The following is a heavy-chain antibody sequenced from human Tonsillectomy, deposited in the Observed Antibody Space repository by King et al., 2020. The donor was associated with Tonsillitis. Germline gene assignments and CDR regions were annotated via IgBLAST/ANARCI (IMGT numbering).Heavy chain of an antibody. J-gene: IGHJ4*02. Sequence: VQLVESGGGLVQPGRSLRLSCAASGFTFDDYAMHWVRQAPGKGLEWVSGISWNSAGIGYADSVKGRFTISRENAKNSLYLQMNSLRAEDTALYYCAKVVVPAAMLPYYFDYWGQGTLVTVSS. D-gene: IGHD2-2*01. V-gene: IGHV3-9*01. CDR3: AKVVVPAAMLPYYFDY. CDR1: GFTFDDYA. CDR2: ISWNSAGI.